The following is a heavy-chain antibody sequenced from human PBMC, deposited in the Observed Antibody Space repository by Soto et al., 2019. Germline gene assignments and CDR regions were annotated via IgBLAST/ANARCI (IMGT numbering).Heavy chain of an antibody. D-gene: IGHD6-13*01. CDR3: AKETTGYSSSWSYYYGMDV. CDR1: GFTFSSYG. Sequence: QVQLVESGGGVVQPGRSLRLSCAASGFTFSSYGMHWVRQAPGKGLGWVAIISYDGSNKYYADSVKGRFTISRDNSKNTLYLQMNSLRAEDTAVYYCAKETTGYSSSWSYYYGMDVWGQGTTVTVSS. J-gene: IGHJ6*02. V-gene: IGHV3-30*18. CDR2: ISYDGSNK.